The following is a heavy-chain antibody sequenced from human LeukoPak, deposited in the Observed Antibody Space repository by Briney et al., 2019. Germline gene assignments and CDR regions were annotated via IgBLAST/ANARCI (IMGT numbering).Heavy chain of an antibody. V-gene: IGHV3-23*01. Sequence: PGGSLRLSCAASGFTFRSYAMSWVRRAPGKGLEWVSAISGSGGSTYYADSVKGRFTISRDNSKNTLYLQMNSLRAEDTAVYYCARSYGDTAMVNWFDPWGQGTLVTVSS. CDR2: ISGSGGST. J-gene: IGHJ5*02. D-gene: IGHD5-18*01. CDR1: GFTFRSYA. CDR3: ARSYGDTAMVNWFDP.